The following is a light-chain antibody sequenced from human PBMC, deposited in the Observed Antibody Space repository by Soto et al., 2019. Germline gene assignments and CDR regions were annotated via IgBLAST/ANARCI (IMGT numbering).Light chain of an antibody. CDR3: SSYAGSNNVV. CDR2: EVS. V-gene: IGLV2-8*01. CDR1: SSDVGVYNS. J-gene: IGLJ2*01. Sequence: QSVLTQPPSASGSPGQSVTISCTGTSSDVGVYNSVSWYQKHPGKAPKLMIYEVSKRPSGVPDRFSASKSDNTASLTVSGLQAEDEGDYYCSSYAGSNNVVFGGGTKLTVL.